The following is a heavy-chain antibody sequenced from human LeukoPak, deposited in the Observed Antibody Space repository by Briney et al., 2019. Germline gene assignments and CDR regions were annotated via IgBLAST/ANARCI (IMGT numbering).Heavy chain of an antibody. CDR2: IRSDASDQ. J-gene: IGHJ6*03. CDR3: AKTIRSYYMDV. Sequence: PGGSLRLSCAASGFTFSNYGMHWVRQAPGKGLEWVAFIRSDASDQYYADSVKGRFTISRDNSKNTLYLQMSSLRSADMAVYYCAKTIRSYYMDVWGKGTTVTVSS. V-gene: IGHV3-30*02. D-gene: IGHD5-24*01. CDR1: GFTFSNYG.